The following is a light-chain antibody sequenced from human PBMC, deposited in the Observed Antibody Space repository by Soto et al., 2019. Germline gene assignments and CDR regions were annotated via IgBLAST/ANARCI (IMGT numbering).Light chain of an antibody. V-gene: IGLV3-21*02. J-gene: IGLJ2*01. CDR1: NIGSKS. CDR3: HVWDISGDQVV. Sequence: SYELTQPPSVSVAPGQTATFTCGADNIGSKSVHWYQKKPGQAPLLVVFADSDRPPGIPARFSAFKSGNTAILTISMVEDGDEADYYCHVWDISGDQVVFGGGTKLTVL. CDR2: ADS.